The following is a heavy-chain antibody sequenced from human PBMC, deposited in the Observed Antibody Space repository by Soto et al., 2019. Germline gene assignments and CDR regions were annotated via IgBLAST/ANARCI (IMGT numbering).Heavy chain of an antibody. CDR3: VKGPPSGYDYVFH. CDR2: ISSNGGST. D-gene: IGHD5-12*01. Sequence: PGGSLRLSCSASGFTFSSYAMHWVRQAPGKGLEYVSAISSNGGSTYYADSVKGRFTISRDNSKNTLYLQMSSLRAEDTAVYYCVKGPPSGYDYVFHWGQGTLVTVSS. J-gene: IGHJ4*02. V-gene: IGHV3-64D*06. CDR1: GFTFSSYA.